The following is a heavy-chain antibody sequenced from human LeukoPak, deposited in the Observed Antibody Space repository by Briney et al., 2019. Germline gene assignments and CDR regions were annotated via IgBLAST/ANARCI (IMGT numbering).Heavy chain of an antibody. Sequence: PGGSLRLSCAASGFTFSSYWMHWVRQAPGKGLVWVSRINSDGSSTSYADSVKGRFTISRDNAKNTLYLQMNSLRVEDTAVHFCATLPVEKGLLPYYFDYWGQGTLVTVSS. V-gene: IGHV3-74*01. J-gene: IGHJ4*02. D-gene: IGHD1-14*01. CDR1: GFTFSSYW. CDR2: INSDGSST. CDR3: ATLPVEKGLLPYYFDY.